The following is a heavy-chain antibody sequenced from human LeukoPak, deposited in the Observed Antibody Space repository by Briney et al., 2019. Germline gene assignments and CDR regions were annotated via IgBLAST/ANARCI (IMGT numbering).Heavy chain of an antibody. Sequence: SGTLSLTCAVSGGSISTFYWSWIRQPPGKGLEWIGYIYYTGTTNYNPSLKSRVTISVDTSKNQFSLKLNSVTAADTAVYYCARGPWIQLWPYFDYWGQGTLVSVSS. D-gene: IGHD5-18*01. CDR2: IYYTGTT. V-gene: IGHV4-59*01. CDR3: ARGPWIQLWPYFDY. CDR1: GGSISTFY. J-gene: IGHJ4*02.